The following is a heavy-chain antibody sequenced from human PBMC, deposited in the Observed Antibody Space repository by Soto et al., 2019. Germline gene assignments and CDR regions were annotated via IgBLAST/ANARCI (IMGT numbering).Heavy chain of an antibody. CDR1: GFSFASFA. D-gene: IGHD3-3*01. CDR3: ARDPGSDFWSGVFDP. CDR2: ITSDGKKT. Sequence: QVQLVESGGRVVQTGTSLRLSCVASGFSFASFAMHWGRQTPGGGPEWVASITSDGKKTYYADFAKGRVTISRDNAKNRIFLERHRPGREDTAVYFCARDPGSDFWSGVFDPWGQGTVVSVSS. J-gene: IGHJ5*02. V-gene: IGHV3-30*04.